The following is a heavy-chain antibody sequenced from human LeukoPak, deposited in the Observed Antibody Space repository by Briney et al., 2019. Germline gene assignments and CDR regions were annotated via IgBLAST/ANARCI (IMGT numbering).Heavy chain of an antibody. CDR1: GYTFTGYY. CDR3: ARAECSSGSCSNDY. Sequence: GASVKVSCKASGYTFTGYYMHWVPQAPGQGPEWMGWINPISGGTKYAQEFQGRVTMTRDTSSSTAYMELGRLRSEDTAVYYCARAECSSGSCSNDYWGQGTMVTVSS. J-gene: IGHJ4*02. D-gene: IGHD2-15*01. CDR2: INPISGGT. V-gene: IGHV1-2*02.